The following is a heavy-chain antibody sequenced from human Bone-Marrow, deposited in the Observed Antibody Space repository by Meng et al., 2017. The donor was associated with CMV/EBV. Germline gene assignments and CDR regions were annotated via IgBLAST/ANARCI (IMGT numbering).Heavy chain of an antibody. Sequence: GGSLRLSCAASGFTFSSYWMSWVRQAPGKGLEWVANIKQDGSEKYYVDSVKGRFTISRDNAKNSLYLQMNSLRAEDTAVYYCARPSYSSSWYQFDYWGQGTLVTVSS. CDR2: IKQDGSEK. D-gene: IGHD6-13*01. V-gene: IGHV3-7*01. CDR1: GFTFSSYW. CDR3: ARPSYSSSWYQFDY. J-gene: IGHJ4*02.